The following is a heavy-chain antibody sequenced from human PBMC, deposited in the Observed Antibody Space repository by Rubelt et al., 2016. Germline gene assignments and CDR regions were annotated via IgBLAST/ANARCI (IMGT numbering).Heavy chain of an antibody. D-gene: IGHD3-22*01. CDR2: IIPILGIA. CDR1: GGTFSSYA. V-gene: IGHV1-69*04. J-gene: IGHJ4*02. Sequence: QVQLGQSGAEVKKPGASVKVSCKASGGTFSSYAISWVRQAPGQGLEWMGRIIPILGIANYAQKFQGRVTITSDKSTSKADRGLNSLTSEDTAVEYGSRDGYSDGSRRYFESADWGQGALVIVSS. CDR3: SRDGYSDGSRRYFESAD.